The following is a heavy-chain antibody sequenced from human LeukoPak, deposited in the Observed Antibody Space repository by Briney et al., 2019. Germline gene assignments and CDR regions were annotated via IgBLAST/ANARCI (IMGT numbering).Heavy chain of an antibody. CDR1: GFTFSSYA. CDR2: ISGSGDNT. D-gene: IGHD3-22*01. CDR3: AKGSYYDSSGSFYFDY. Sequence: TGGSLRLSCAASGFTFSSYAMSWVRQAPGKGLEWVSGISGSGDNTYYADSVKGRLTISRDNSKNTLYVQVYSLGTEDTAAYYCAKGSYYDSSGSFYFDYWGQGTLVTVSS. V-gene: IGHV3-23*01. J-gene: IGHJ4*02.